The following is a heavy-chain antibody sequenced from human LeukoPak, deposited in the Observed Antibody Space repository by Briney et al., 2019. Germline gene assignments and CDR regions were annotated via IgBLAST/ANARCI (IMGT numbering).Heavy chain of an antibody. CDR2: ISSRDVTT. Sequence: GGSLRLSCAASGFTFSSYVMTWVRQAPGKGLEWVSHISSRDVTTYYADSVKGRFTISRDNSKNTLYLQMSSLRAEDTAVYYCAKGVSKNPWGQGTLVTVSS. CDR1: GFTFSSYV. CDR3: AKGVSKNP. J-gene: IGHJ5*02. V-gene: IGHV3-23*01.